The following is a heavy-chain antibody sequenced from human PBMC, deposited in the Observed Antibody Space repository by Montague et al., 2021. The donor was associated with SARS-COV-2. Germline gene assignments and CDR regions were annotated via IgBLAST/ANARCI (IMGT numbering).Heavy chain of an antibody. CDR1: GGSISSSSYY. Sequence: SETLSLTCTVSGGSISSSSYYWGWIRQPPGKGLEWIGSIYYSGSTYYNPSLKSRVTISVDTSKNQFSLKLSSVTAADTAVYYCARAFTGWLRYCGMDVWGQGTTVTVSS. CDR2: IYYSGST. D-gene: IGHD6-19*01. V-gene: IGHV4-39*01. J-gene: IGHJ6*02. CDR3: ARAFTGWLRYCGMDV.